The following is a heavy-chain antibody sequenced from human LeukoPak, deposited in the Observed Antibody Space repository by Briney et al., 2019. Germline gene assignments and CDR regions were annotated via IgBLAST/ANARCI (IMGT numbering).Heavy chain of an antibody. V-gene: IGHV4-61*02. CDR3: ARVPVTHYWYFDL. J-gene: IGHJ2*01. CDR1: GGSISSSSYY. Sequence: SETLSLTCTVSGGSISSSSYYWSWIRQPAGKGLEWIGRIYTSGSTNYNPSLKSRVTMSVDTSKNQFSLKLSSVTAADTAVYYCARVPVTHYWYFDLWGRGTLVTVSS. D-gene: IGHD4-17*01. CDR2: IYTSGST.